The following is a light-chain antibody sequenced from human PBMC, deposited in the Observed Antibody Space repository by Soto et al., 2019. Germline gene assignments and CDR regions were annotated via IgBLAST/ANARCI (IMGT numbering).Light chain of an antibody. CDR2: AAS. V-gene: IGKV1-27*01. J-gene: IGKJ1*01. Sequence: DIQMTQSPSSLSTSVGDRVTISCRASQGISNFLAWYQQKPGKVPKLLIHAASTWQSGVPARFSGSGSGTDFTLTISSLQPEDVATYYCQNYHSAPWTFGQGTKVEVK. CDR3: QNYHSAPWT. CDR1: QGISNF.